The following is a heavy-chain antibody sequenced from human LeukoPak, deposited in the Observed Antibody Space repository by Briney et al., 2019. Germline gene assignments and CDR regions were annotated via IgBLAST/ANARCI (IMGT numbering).Heavy chain of an antibody. D-gene: IGHD2-8*01. J-gene: IGHJ4*02. V-gene: IGHV3-23*01. CDR2: ISGSGGST. Sequence: GGSLRLSCAASGFTFSSYAMSWVRQAPGKGLEWVSGISGSGGSTYYADSVKGRFTISRDNSRNTLYLQMNGLRAEDTAVYYCAKDFGYCINGVCYGTPFDYWGQGTLVTVSS. CDR1: GFTFSSYA. CDR3: AKDFGYCINGVCYGTPFDY.